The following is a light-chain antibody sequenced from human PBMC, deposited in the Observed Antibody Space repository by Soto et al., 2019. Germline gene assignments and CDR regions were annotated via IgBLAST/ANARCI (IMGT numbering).Light chain of an antibody. Sequence: QSVLTQPPSVSGAPGQRVTISCTGSSSNIGAGFDVHWYQQLPRTAPKLLIYSNNNRPSGVPDRFSVSRSATSASLAITGLQAADEADYYCQSYDNSLSDYVFGPGTKLTVL. J-gene: IGLJ1*01. CDR1: SSNIGAGFD. CDR3: QSYDNSLSDYV. CDR2: SNN. V-gene: IGLV1-40*01.